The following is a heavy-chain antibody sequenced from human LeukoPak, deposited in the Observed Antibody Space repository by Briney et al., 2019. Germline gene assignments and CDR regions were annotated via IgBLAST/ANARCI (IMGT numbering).Heavy chain of an antibody. Sequence: GGSLRLSCAASGFTFSSYSMNWVRQAPGKGLEWVSSISSSSSYIYYADSVKGRFTISRDNAKNSLYLQMNSLRAEDTAVYYCARGGTGPYYYYYMDVWGKGTTVTISS. CDR2: ISSSSSYI. D-gene: IGHD1-1*01. V-gene: IGHV3-21*01. J-gene: IGHJ6*03. CDR1: GFTFSSYS. CDR3: ARGGTGPYYYYYMDV.